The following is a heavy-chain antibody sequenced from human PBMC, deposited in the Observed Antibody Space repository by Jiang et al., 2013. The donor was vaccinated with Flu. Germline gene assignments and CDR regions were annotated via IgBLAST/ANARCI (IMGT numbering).Heavy chain of an antibody. V-gene: IGHV4-34*01. CDR2: INHSGST. Sequence: LLKPSETLSLTCAVYGGSFSGYYWSWIRQPPGKGLEWIGEINHSGSTNYNPSLKSRVTISVDTSKNQFSLKLSSVTAADTAVYYCARRGGYGLGYWGQGTLVTVSS. CDR3: ARRGGYGLGY. D-gene: IGHD5-12*01. CDR1: GGSFSGYY. J-gene: IGHJ4*02.